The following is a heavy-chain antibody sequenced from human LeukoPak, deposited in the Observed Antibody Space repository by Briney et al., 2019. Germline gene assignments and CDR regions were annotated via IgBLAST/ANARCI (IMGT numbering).Heavy chain of an antibody. D-gene: IGHD3-22*01. Sequence: PGGSLRLSCAASGFTFSGYAMSWVRQAPGKGLEWVSSISGSGGSTYYADSVKGRFTISRDNSKNTLYLQMNSLRDEDTAVYYCAKDSSGYYRPFGYWGQGTLVTVSS. CDR2: ISGSGGST. CDR3: AKDSSGYYRPFGY. V-gene: IGHV3-23*01. J-gene: IGHJ4*02. CDR1: GFTFSGYA.